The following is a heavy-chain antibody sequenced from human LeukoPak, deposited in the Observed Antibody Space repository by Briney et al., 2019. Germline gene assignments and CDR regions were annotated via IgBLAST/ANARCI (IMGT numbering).Heavy chain of an antibody. D-gene: IGHD3-10*01. Sequence: SETLSLTCSVLGGFISSDYWSWIRQPPGKGLEFIGYIYYNGNTNYNPSLKSRVTISVDTSKNQFSLELSSVTAADTAVYYCARGGPSSRFSDLWGRGTLVTVSS. J-gene: IGHJ2*01. V-gene: IGHV4-59*01. CDR3: ARGGPSSRFSDL. CDR2: IYYNGNT. CDR1: GGFISSDY.